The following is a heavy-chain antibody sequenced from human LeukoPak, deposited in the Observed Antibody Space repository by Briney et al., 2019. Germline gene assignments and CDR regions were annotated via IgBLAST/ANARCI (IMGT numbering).Heavy chain of an antibody. D-gene: IGHD1-14*01. CDR1: GGSISSYY. CDR2: IYYSGST. V-gene: IGHV4-59*01. CDR3: ARGIIRGAATFDY. J-gene: IGHJ4*02. Sequence: SETLSLTCTVSGGSISSYYWSWIRQPPGKGLEWIGYIYYSGSTNYNPSLKSRVTISVDTSKNQFSLKLSSVTAADTAVYYCARGIIRGAATFDYWGQGTLSPSPQ.